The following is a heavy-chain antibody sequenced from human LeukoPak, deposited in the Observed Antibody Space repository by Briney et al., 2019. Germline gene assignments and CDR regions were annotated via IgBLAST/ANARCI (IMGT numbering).Heavy chain of an antibody. Sequence: PGRSPTLSCAGSGFTFSTYSMHWVRQAPGKGLEWVAVISSDVTKKYYATSVKGPFTIARDNSKVMSYLQMNSLRVDDTAVYYWARDPNSGYNMVWYLDLWGRGTLVTVSS. V-gene: IGHV3-30-3*01. D-gene: IGHD5-12*01. CDR2: ISSDVTKK. J-gene: IGHJ2*01. CDR1: GFTFSTYS. CDR3: ARDPNSGYNMVWYLDL.